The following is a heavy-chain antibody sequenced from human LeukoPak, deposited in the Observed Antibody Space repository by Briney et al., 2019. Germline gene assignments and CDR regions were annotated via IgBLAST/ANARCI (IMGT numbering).Heavy chain of an antibody. D-gene: IGHD2-15*01. CDR1: GYTFTTYV. CDR3: ARASYCSDGSCYSDY. V-gene: IGHV1-18*01. CDR2: ISAYNCNT. J-gene: IGHJ4*02. Sequence: ASVKVSCKASGYTFTTYVISCVRQAPRQPLEWMGWISAYNCNTNYAQKLQCRVTMTTDPSTSTAYMEPRSLKSDTTAVYYCARASYCSDGSCYSDYWGQGTLVTVSS.